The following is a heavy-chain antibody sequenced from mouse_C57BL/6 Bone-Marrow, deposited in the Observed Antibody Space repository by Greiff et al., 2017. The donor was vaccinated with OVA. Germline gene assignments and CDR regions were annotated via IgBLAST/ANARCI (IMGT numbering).Heavy chain of an antibody. CDR1: GFTFSDYY. Sequence: EVKLVESGGGLVQPGGSLKLSCAASGFTFSDYYMYWVRQTPEKRLEWVAYLSNGGGSTYYPDTVKGRFTISRDNAKNTLYLQMSRLKSEDTAMYYCARLSYLYAMDYWGQGTSVTVSS. V-gene: IGHV5-12*01. J-gene: IGHJ4*01. CDR2: LSNGGGST. CDR3: ARLSYLYAMDY. D-gene: IGHD5-5*01.